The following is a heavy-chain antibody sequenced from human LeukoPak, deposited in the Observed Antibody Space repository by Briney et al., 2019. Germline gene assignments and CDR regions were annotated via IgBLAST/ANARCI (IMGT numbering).Heavy chain of an antibody. V-gene: IGHV3-9*01. J-gene: IGHJ4*02. CDR3: AKDNGNGWLGEFAFEY. Sequence: PGGSLRLSCVASGFTFDYSAFHWVRQAPGKGLEWVSGIGFNTNNVDYADSVRGRFTISRDNTKNSLHLQMDNLRAEDTAFYYCAKDNGNGWLGEFAFEYWGQGILVTVSS. CDR1: GFTFDYSA. D-gene: IGHD3-10*01. CDR2: IGFNTNNV.